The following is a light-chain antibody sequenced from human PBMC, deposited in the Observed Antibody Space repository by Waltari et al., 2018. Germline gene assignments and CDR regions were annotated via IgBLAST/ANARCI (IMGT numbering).Light chain of an antibody. Sequence: DIQMTQSPSSLSASVGDKVTITCRASQSISTWLAWFQLKPGKAPKLLIYKASNLESGVPSRFSGSGSGTEFTLTISSLLPEDFATYYCQQYNSDSHSFGQGTKVEIK. CDR3: QQYNSDSHS. CDR1: QSISTW. CDR2: KAS. J-gene: IGKJ2*01. V-gene: IGKV1-5*03.